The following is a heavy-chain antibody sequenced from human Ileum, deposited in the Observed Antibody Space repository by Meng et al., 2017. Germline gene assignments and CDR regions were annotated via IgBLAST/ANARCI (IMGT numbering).Heavy chain of an antibody. V-gene: IGHV1-18*01. CDR2: TSGYNDKT. Sequence: QVQLVQSGDEVKKPGASVKVSCKASGYSFIKYGMSWVRQAPGQGFEWMGWTSGYNDKTDYVKRFQDRVTMTTDTSTSTVYMELRNLRSDDTAVYYCARDLVGNTLGDYWGQGTLVTVSS. D-gene: IGHD1-26*01. CDR1: GYSFIKYG. J-gene: IGHJ4*02. CDR3: ARDLVGNTLGDY.